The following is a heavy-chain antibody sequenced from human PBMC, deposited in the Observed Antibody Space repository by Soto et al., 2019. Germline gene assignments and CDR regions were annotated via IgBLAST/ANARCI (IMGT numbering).Heavy chain of an antibody. CDR1: GFTFSNYA. J-gene: IGHJ4*02. V-gene: IGHV3-30-3*01. CDR2: ISDDGSNK. CDR3: XXXXXXXXXSYFDY. Sequence: QVPLVESGGGVVQPGRSLRLSCAASGFTFSNYALHWVRQAPGKGLEWVAVISDDGSNKYYADSVKGRFTISRDNSKNTLYLQMNSLRAEDTAVXXXXXXXXXXXXSYFDYWGQGTPVTVSS.